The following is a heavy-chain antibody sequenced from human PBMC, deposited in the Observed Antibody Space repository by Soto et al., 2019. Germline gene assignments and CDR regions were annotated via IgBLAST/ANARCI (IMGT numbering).Heavy chain of an antibody. V-gene: IGHV3-23*01. CDR1: GFTFSSYA. CDR2: ISGSGGST. CDR3: AKEGTYYDSSGYYRGDAFDI. Sequence: GGSLRLSCAASGFTFSSYAMSWVRQAPGKGLEWVSAISGSGGSTYYADSVKGRFTIPRDNSKNTLYLQMNSLRAEDTAVYYCAKEGTYYDSSGYYRGDAFDIWGQGTMVTVSS. J-gene: IGHJ3*02. D-gene: IGHD3-22*01.